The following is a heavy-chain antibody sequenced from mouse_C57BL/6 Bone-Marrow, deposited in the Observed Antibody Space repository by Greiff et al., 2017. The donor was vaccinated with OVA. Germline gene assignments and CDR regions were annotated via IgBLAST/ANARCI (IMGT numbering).Heavy chain of an antibody. CDR1: EYEFPSHD. CDR3: ARPGMVTTLFAY. J-gene: IGHJ3*01. CDR2: INSDGGST. Sequence: EVKVVESGGGLVQPGESLKLSCESNEYEFPSHDMSWVRKTPEKRLELVAAINSDGGSTYYPDTMESRFIISRDNTKKTLYRQMSSLSSEDTALYYCARPGMVTTLFAYWGQGTLVTVSA. V-gene: IGHV5-2*01. D-gene: IGHD2-2*01.